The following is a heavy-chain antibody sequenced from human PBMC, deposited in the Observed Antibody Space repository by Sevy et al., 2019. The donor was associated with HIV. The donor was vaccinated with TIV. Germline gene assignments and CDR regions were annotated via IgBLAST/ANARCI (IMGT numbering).Heavy chain of an antibody. CDR2: IWYDGSSK. Sequence: GGSLRLSCAASGFTFSSYGMHWVRQAPGKGLEWVALIWYDGSSKYYADSVKGRFTLSRVNSKNTLYLQMNSLRAEDTAVYYCARGANYYDSSGSQPNFDYWGQGTLVTVSS. J-gene: IGHJ4*02. V-gene: IGHV3-33*01. CDR3: ARGANYYDSSGSQPNFDY. CDR1: GFTFSSYG. D-gene: IGHD3-22*01.